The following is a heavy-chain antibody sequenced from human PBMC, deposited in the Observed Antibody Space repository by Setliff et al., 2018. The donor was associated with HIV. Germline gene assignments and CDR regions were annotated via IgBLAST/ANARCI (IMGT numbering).Heavy chain of an antibody. D-gene: IGHD6-19*01. CDR2: INPSGGST. V-gene: IGHV1-46*03. CDR1: GYTFTSYY. Sequence: GASVKVSCKASGYTFTSYYMHWVRQAPGQGLEWMGIINPSGGSTSYAQKFQGRVTMTRDTSTSTVYMELSSLRSEDTAVYYCARSPKESSIAVAGLYFDYWGQGTLVTVSS. J-gene: IGHJ4*02. CDR3: ARSPKESSIAVAGLYFDY.